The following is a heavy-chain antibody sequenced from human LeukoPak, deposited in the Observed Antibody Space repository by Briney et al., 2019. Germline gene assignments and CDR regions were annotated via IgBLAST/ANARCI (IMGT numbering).Heavy chain of an antibody. Sequence: GGSLRLSCAASGFTFSNAWMSWVRQAPGKGLEWVGRIKSKTDGGTTDYAAPVEGRFTISRDDSKNTLYLQMNSLKTEDTAVYYCTTRAGYYRSFDYWGQGTLVTVSS. CDR1: GFTFSNAW. CDR2: IKSKTDGGTT. J-gene: IGHJ4*02. CDR3: TTRAGYYRSFDY. V-gene: IGHV3-15*01. D-gene: IGHD3-22*01.